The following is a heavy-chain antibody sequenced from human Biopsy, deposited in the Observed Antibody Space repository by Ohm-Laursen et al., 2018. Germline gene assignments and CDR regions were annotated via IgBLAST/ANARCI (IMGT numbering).Heavy chain of an antibody. CDR2: ISPSGATT. CDR3: ARAGVGSDGTDSYYYGMDV. CDR1: GHTFATYH. V-gene: IGHV1-46*01. Sequence: AASVKVSCKASGHTFATYHIHWVRQAPGQGLEWMGVISPSGATTSFSQKFQGRITMTRDTSMGTVYMDLNSLGSEDTAVYYCARAGVGSDGTDSYYYGMDVWGPGTTVTVSS. J-gene: IGHJ6*02. D-gene: IGHD5-24*01.